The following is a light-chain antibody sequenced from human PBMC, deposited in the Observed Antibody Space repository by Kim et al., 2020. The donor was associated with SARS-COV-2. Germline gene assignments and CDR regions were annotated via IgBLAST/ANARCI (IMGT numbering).Light chain of an antibody. CDR2: AKN. CDR1: GTRTFY. CDR3: CSRDSSGNNRI. Sequence: ASREQVRMTRQRGGTRTFYAAWYQQQPGQAPILVMYAKNNRPSGIPDRFSGSASGNTASLTITGAEAEDEADDFCCSRDSSGNNRIFAGGTKLTVL. V-gene: IGLV3-19*01. J-gene: IGLJ2*01.